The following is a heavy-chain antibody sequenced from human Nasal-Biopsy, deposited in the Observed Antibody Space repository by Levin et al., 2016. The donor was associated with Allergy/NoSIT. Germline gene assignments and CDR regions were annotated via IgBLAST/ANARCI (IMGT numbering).Heavy chain of an antibody. CDR3: AKYKGGTPAG. D-gene: IGHD6-19*01. CDR1: GFDFNNYY. V-gene: IGHV3-7*03. CDR2: IKPDGTAS. J-gene: IGHJ4*02. Sequence: GGSLRLSCAASGFDFNNYYMNWFRQSPGKGLEWVANIKPDGTASGYADSVKGRFTISRDNAKNSLYLQMNNLRVEDTAVYYCAKYKGGTPAGWGQGALVTVSS.